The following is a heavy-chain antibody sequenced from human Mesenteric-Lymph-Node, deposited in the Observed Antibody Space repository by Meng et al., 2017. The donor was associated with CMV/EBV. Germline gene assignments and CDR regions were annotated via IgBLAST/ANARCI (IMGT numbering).Heavy chain of an antibody. J-gene: IGHJ6*02. Sequence: GESLKISCAASAFTFNTYAMHWVRQAPGKGLEWVSSISGSGGSTDYADSVKGRFTISRDNAKNSLYLQMNSLRAEDTAVYYCARVGVYCSSTSCSTHYYYGMDVWGQGTTVTVSS. CDR2: ISGSGGST. CDR3: ARVGVYCSSTSCSTHYYYGMDV. CDR1: AFTFNTYA. D-gene: IGHD2-2*01. V-gene: IGHV3-23*01.